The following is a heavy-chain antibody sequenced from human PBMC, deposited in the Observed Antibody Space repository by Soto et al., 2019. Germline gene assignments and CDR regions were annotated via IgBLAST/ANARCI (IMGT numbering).Heavy chain of an antibody. CDR1: GYSFTSYW. Sequence: EVQLVQSGAEVKKPGESLKISCKGSGYSFTSYWIGWVRQMPGKGLEWMGIIYPGDSDTRYSPSFQGQVTISADKSISTAYLQWSSLKASDTAMYYCARQEGVDCTNGVCYSHDYWGQGTLVTVSS. J-gene: IGHJ4*02. V-gene: IGHV5-51*01. CDR3: ARQEGVDCTNGVCYSHDY. D-gene: IGHD2-8*01. CDR2: IYPGDSDT.